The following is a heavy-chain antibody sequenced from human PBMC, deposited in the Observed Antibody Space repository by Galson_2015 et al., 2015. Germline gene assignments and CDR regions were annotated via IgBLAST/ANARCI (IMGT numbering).Heavy chain of an antibody. V-gene: IGHV3-30*01. CDR1: GFTFSSYA. D-gene: IGHD4-17*01. Sequence: SLRLSCAASGFTFSSYAMHWVRQAPGKGLEWVAVISYDGSNKYYADSVKGRFTISRDNSKNTLYLQMNSLRAEDTAVYYCARDLYEDYGDYYYWGQGTLVTVSS. J-gene: IGHJ4*02. CDR3: ARDLYEDYGDYYY. CDR2: ISYDGSNK.